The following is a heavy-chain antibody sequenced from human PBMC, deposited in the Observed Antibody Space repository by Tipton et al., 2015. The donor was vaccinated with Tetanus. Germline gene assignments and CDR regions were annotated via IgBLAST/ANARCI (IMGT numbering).Heavy chain of an antibody. Sequence: TLSLTCDVYDGSFSAYYWTWIRQPPGKGLEWIGEINHTGSTNYNPSLRRRVTISIGTSNNQFSLKLNSVTAADGAVYYCARVGAWTIPRDAVKRGSFWYFDLWGRGSLVTVSS. J-gene: IGHJ2*01. CDR1: DGSFSAYY. D-gene: IGHD3-16*01. CDR2: INHTGST. V-gene: IGHV4-34*01. CDR3: ARVGAWTIPRDAVKRGSFWYFDL.